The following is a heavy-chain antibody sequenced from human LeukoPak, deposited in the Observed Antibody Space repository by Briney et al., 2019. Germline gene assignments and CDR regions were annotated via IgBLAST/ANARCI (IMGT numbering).Heavy chain of an antibody. D-gene: IGHD3-10*01. Sequence: GRSLRLSCAASGFTFSSYGMHWVRQVPGKGLEWVAVISYDGSNKYYADSVKGRFTISRDNSKNTLYLQMNSLRAEDTAVYYCAKDADLDYYGSGSPFDYWGQGTLVTVSS. CDR3: AKDADLDYYGSGSPFDY. CDR1: GFTFSSYG. V-gene: IGHV3-30*18. J-gene: IGHJ4*02. CDR2: ISYDGSNK.